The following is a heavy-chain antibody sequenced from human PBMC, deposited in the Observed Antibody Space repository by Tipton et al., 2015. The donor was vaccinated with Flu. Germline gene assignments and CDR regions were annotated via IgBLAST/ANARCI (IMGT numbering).Heavy chain of an antibody. V-gene: IGHV4-34*10. CDR3: AKVLFGWVES. Sequence: TLSLTCVVYGGSFSGDYCSWIRQAPGRGLEWVGSIYYTGYPYYNSSLKSRLAMSIDTSKKQFSLRLSSVTAADTAVYYCAKVLFGWVESWAQGTLVTVSS. CDR2: IYYTGYP. D-gene: IGHD3-16*01. J-gene: IGHJ5*01. CDR1: GGSFSGDY.